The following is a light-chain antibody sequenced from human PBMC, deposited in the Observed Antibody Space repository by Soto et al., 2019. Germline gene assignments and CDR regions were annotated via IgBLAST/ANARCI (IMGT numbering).Light chain of an antibody. CDR2: EVS. V-gene: IGLV2-14*01. CDR3: SLYTSSSSRYV. J-gene: IGLJ1*01. CDR1: SSDIGGYNY. Sequence: QSALTQPASVSGSPGQSITISCTGTSSDIGGYNYVSWYQHHPGKAPKLMISEVSNRPSGVSNRFSGSKSGNTASLTISGRQAEEEADYYCSLYTSSSSRYVFGNGTQHTVL.